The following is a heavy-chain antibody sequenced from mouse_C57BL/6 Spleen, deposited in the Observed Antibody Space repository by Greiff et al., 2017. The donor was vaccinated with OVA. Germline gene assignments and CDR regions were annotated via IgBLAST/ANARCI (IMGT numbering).Heavy chain of an antibody. CDR3: ARGRISYGNGYFDV. Sequence: EVQLQQSGPELVKPGASVKIPCKASGYTFTDYNMDWVKQSHGKSLEWIGDINPNNGGTIYNQKFKGKATLTVDKSSSTAYMELRSLTSEDTAVYYCARGRISYGNGYFDVWGTGTTVTVSS. CDR1: GYTFTDYN. V-gene: IGHV1-18*01. D-gene: IGHD2-1*01. CDR2: INPNNGGT. J-gene: IGHJ1*03.